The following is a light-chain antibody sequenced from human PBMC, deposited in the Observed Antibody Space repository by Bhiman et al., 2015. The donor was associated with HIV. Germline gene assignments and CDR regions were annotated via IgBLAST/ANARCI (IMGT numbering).Light chain of an antibody. Sequence: QSALTQPRSVSGSPGQSVTISCTGTSSDVGGYNYVSWYQQHPGKAPKLMIYDVSKWPSGVPDRFSGSKSGNTASLTISGLQAEDEADYYCAAWDDSLNAYVFGTGTKVTVL. J-gene: IGLJ1*01. V-gene: IGLV2-11*01. CDR1: SSDVGGYNY. CDR3: AAWDDSLNAYV. CDR2: DVS.